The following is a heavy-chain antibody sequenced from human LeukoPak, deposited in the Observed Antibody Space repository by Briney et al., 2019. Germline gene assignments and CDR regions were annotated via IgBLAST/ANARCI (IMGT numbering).Heavy chain of an antibody. CDR2: IYYSGST. D-gene: IGHD3-3*01. CDR1: GGSISSGDYY. Sequence: KPSETLSLTCTVSGGSISSGDYYWSWIRQPPGKGLEWIGYIYYSGSTYYNPSLKSRVTISVDTSKNQFSLKLSSVTAADTAVYYCARVRRGLEWLYPIYYYMDVWGKGTTVTVSS. J-gene: IGHJ6*03. CDR3: ARVRRGLEWLYPIYYYMDV. V-gene: IGHV4-30-4*08.